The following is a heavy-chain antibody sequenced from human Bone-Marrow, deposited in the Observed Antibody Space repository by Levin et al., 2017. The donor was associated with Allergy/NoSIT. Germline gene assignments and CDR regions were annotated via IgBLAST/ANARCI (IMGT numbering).Heavy chain of an antibody. D-gene: IGHD3-3*01. CDR1: GFTFSSYA. J-gene: IGHJ4*02. V-gene: IGHV3-23*01. CDR2: ISGSGGST. Sequence: SCAASGFTFSSYAMSWVRQAPGKGLEWVSAISGSGGSTYYADSVKGRFTISRDNSKNTLYLQMNSLRAEDTAVYYCAKDPGFLEWLAFFDYWGQGTLVTVSS. CDR3: AKDPGFLEWLAFFDY.